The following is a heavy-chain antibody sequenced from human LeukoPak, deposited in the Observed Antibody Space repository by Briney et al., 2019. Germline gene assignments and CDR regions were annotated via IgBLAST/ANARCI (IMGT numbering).Heavy chain of an antibody. V-gene: IGHV3-66*01. CDR3: AREIHCSSGWWAFDS. CDR2: IDSGGHT. Sequence: GGSLRLSCAACGFTGSSRYMSCVRQAPGKGLEWVSAIDSGGHTYYADSVKGRFTISRDNSKNKLHLQINSLRAGHTAVYYCAREIHCSSGWWAFDSWGQGTLVTVSS. CDR1: GFTGSSRY. D-gene: IGHD6-19*01. J-gene: IGHJ4*02.